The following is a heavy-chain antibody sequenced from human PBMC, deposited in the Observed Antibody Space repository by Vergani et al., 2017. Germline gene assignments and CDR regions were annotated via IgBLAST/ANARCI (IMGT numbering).Heavy chain of an antibody. Sequence: QVQLVQSGAEVKKPGSSVKVSCKASGATFRSNAISWVRQVPGQGLEWMGRIIPVLGKTKYAQDFPGRLTITADTSTSTAYMELTSLRSQDTAVYYCARDPRGYGGDPEDYYYGMDVWGQGTTVTVSS. CDR3: ARDPRGYGGDPEDYYYGMDV. D-gene: IGHD2-21*02. J-gene: IGHJ6*02. V-gene: IGHV1-69*04. CDR1: GATFRSNA. CDR2: IIPVLGKT.